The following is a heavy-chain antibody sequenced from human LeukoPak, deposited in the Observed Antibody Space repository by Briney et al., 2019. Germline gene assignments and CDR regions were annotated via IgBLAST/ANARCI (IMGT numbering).Heavy chain of an antibody. D-gene: IGHD1-1*01. CDR1: GYALSESS. CDR3: ATGRPGSLLDY. V-gene: IGHV1-24*01. Sequence: ASGNVSCTVSGYALSESSMHWVRQAPGKGLEWMGGFDPEDDERVYAQMLQGRVTMTEDTSTDTAYMELSSLRSEDTDVYFCATGRPGSLLDYWGQGTVVTVSS. J-gene: IGHJ4*02. CDR2: FDPEDDER.